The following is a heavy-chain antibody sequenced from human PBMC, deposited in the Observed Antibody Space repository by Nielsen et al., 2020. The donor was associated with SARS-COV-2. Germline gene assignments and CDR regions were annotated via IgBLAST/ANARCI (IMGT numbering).Heavy chain of an antibody. CDR1: GFTFSVFW. D-gene: IGHD1-1*01. CDR2: INGDGRRT. CDR3: TGGWNGLGY. V-gene: IGHV3-74*01. J-gene: IGHJ4*02. Sequence: GESLKISCAASGFTFSVFWMHWVRQAPGKGLVWVSRINGDGRRTNYTDSVKGRFTISRDNAKNTLYLQMNSLRVEDTAVYLCTGGWNGLGYWGQGTLVTVSS.